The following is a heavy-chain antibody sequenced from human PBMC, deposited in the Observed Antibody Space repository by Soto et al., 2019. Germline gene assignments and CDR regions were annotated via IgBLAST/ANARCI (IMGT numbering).Heavy chain of an antibody. D-gene: IGHD3-22*01. V-gene: IGHV3-48*02. CDR3: ATTRYYYDSSGYETFDY. CDR2: ISSSSSTI. CDR1: GFTFSSYS. Sequence: EVQLVESGGGLVQPGGSLRLSCAASGFTFSSYSMNWVRQAPGKGLEWVSYISSSSSTIYYADPVKGRFTISRDNAKNSLYLQMNSLRDEDTAVYYCATTRYYYDSSGYETFDYWGQGTLVTVSS. J-gene: IGHJ4*02.